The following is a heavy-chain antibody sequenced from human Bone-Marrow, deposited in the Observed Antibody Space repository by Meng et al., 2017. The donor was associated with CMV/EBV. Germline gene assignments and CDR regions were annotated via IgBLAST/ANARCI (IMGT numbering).Heavy chain of an antibody. Sequence: QVSAGESGAEVKKAGAPMKVSCKGSGFTFNKHGNSWVPQGPGQGLEWMGWISAYNGNTNYAQKLQGRVTMTTDTSTSTVYMELSSLRSEDTAVYYCARDAGDTAMAQVNGIDYWGQGTLVTASS. V-gene: IGHV1-18*01. CDR3: ARDAGDTAMAQVNGIDY. J-gene: IGHJ4*02. CDR1: GFTFNKHG. CDR2: ISAYNGNT. D-gene: IGHD5-18*01.